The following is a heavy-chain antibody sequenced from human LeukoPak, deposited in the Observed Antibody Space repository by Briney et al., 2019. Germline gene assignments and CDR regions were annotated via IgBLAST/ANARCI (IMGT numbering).Heavy chain of an antibody. CDR1: GGSISSGGYY. Sequence: SETLSLTCTVSGGSISSGGYYWSWIRQPRGKGLEWIVYIYHSGSTYYNPSLKSRVTISVDRSKNQFSLKLSSVTAADTAVYYCARAPERTYYYDSSGLQLDYWGQGTLVTVSS. J-gene: IGHJ4*02. D-gene: IGHD3-22*01. CDR3: ARAPERTYYYDSSGLQLDY. CDR2: IYHSGST. V-gene: IGHV4-30-2*01.